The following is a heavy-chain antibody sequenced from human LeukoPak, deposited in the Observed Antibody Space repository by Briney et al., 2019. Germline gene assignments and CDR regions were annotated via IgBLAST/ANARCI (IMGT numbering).Heavy chain of an antibody. Sequence: GGSLRLSCAASGFTFDDYGMSWVRQAPGKGLEWVSGINWNGGNTGYADSVKGRFTISRDNAKNSLYLQMNSLRAEDTAFYYCARLGTIYCSTTSCHSQFDYWGQGTLVTVSS. CDR3: ARLGTIYCSTTSCHSQFDY. D-gene: IGHD2-2*01. CDR1: GFTFDDYG. CDR2: INWNGGNT. V-gene: IGHV3-20*04. J-gene: IGHJ4*02.